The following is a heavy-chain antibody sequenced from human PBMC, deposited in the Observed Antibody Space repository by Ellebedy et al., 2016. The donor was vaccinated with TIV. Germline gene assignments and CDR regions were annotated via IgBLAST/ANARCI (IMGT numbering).Heavy chain of an antibody. D-gene: IGHD4-17*01. V-gene: IGHV3-48*02. CDR3: TRGYGFFEY. Sequence: GESLKISCTVSGFTFSSYTMNWVRQAPGKGLEWVSYISTGSSTIYYTDSVKGRFTISRDNAKNSLYLEMNSLRDEDTAVYYCTRGYGFFEYWGRGTLVTVSS. J-gene: IGHJ4*02. CDR1: GFTFSSYT. CDR2: ISTGSSTI.